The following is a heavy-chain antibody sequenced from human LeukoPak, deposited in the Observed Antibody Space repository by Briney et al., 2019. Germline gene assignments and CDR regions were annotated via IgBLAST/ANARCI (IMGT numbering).Heavy chain of an antibody. V-gene: IGHV3-21*01. CDR3: VRDSGSYRPIDY. J-gene: IGHJ4*02. CDR2: ISSSGSYI. Sequence: GGSLRLSCAASTFTFSSYNMNWVRQAPGKGLEWVSSISSSGSYIYYRDSVKGRFTISRDNAENSLYLEMNSLRVEDTAIYYCVRDSGSYRPIDYWGQGTLVTVSS. CDR1: TFTFSSYN. D-gene: IGHD1-26*01.